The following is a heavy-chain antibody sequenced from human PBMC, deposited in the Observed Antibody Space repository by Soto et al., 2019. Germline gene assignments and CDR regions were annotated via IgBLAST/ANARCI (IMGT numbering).Heavy chain of an antibody. CDR1: GGSFSGYY. V-gene: IGHV4-34*01. Sequence: QVQLQQWGAGLLKPSETLSLTCAVYGGSFSGYYWSWIRQPPGKELEWIGEINHSGSTNYNPSLKSRVTISVDTSKNQFSLKLSSVTAADTAVYYCARGGSWFGELLYGTLDYWGQGTLVTVSS. D-gene: IGHD3-10*01. CDR3: ARGGSWFGELLYGTLDY. J-gene: IGHJ4*02. CDR2: INHSGST.